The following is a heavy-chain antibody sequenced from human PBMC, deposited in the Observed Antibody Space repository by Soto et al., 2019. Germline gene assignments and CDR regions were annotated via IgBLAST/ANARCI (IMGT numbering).Heavy chain of an antibody. CDR2: ISHDGINK. D-gene: IGHD2-2*01. V-gene: IGHV3-30*09. J-gene: IGHJ4*02. CDR3: GRCTSTSCHLGSDY. Sequence: GGSLRLSCAASGFTFSSYAMNWVRQAPGKGLEWVALISHDGINKYYADSVRGRFAISRDSSTNTLYLQMNSLRAADTAVYYCGRCTSTSCHLGSDYWGQGTLVTVSS. CDR1: GFTFSSYA.